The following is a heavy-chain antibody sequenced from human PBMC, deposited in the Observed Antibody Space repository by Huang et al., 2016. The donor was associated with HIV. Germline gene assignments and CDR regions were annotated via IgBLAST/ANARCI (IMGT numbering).Heavy chain of an antibody. V-gene: IGHV3-48*01. D-gene: IGHD3-22*01. CDR1: GFAFSGYS. Sequence: EVQLVESGGGLVQPGGSLRLSCAASGFAFSGYSRNWVRQGPGKGLDGVSYISVNSGTVHYADSGQGRFTGARDNAKNSLYLHLNSLTAADTAVYYCARDVYQDGSGNYYQLHWYFDLWGRGALVTVSS. J-gene: IGHJ2*01. CDR3: ARDVYQDGSGNYYQLHWYFDL. CDR2: ISVNSGTV.